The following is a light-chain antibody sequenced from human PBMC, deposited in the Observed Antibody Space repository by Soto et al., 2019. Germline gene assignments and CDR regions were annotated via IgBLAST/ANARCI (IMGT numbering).Light chain of an antibody. CDR2: EVS. CDR3: IAYTNTGARV. V-gene: IGLV2-14*01. Sequence: QSALTQPASVSGSPGQSITISRTGTSSDIGANKFVSWYQQYPGRAPKLIIYEVSNRPSEVSVRFSGSKSGNTASLTVSGLRAEDEADYYCIAYTNTGARVFGTGTKVTVL. CDR1: SSDIGANKF. J-gene: IGLJ1*01.